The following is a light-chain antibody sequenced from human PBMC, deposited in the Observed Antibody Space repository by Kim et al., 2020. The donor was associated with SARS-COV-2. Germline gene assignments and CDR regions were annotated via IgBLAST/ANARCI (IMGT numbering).Light chain of an antibody. CDR3: QEYNGAPPLT. CDR2: AAS. V-gene: IGKV1-27*01. Sequence: IQMTQSPSSLSASVGDRVTITCRASQGISNYLAWYQQKPGKAPKLLIYAASALQSGVPSRFSGSGSGTDFALTINSLQADDVATYYCQEYNGAPPLTFGQGTKVDIK. J-gene: IGKJ1*01. CDR1: QGISNY.